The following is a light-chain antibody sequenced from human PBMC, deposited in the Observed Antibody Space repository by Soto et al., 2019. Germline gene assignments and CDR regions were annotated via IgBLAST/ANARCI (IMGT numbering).Light chain of an antibody. CDR3: SSYSTSFFYV. Sequence: QSVLTHPASVSGSPGQSITISCTGTSSDVGAYNYVSWYQQHPGEAPKLIIYGVTNRPSGVSYRFSGSKSDYTTSLTISGLQAEEEADYYCSSYSTSFFYVFGTGTKLTVL. CDR2: GVT. CDR1: SSDVGAYNY. V-gene: IGLV2-14*01. J-gene: IGLJ1*01.